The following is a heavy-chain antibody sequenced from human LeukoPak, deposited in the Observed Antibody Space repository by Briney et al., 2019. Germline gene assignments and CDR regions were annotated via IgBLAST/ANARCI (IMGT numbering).Heavy chain of an antibody. CDR1: GFTFSSYS. D-gene: IGHD2-21*01. Sequence: GGSLRLSCAASGFTFSSYSMNWVRQAPGKGLEWVSTLNGGGDKTYYADSVKGRFTISRDNSKNTLYLQMSSLRAEDTAVYYCARVYYGAFFDSWGRGSLVTVSS. J-gene: IGHJ4*02. V-gene: IGHV3-23*01. CDR2: LNGGGDKT. CDR3: ARVYYGAFFDS.